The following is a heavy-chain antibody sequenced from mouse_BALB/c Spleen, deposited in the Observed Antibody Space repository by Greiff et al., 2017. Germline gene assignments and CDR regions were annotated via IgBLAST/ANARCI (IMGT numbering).Heavy chain of an antibody. J-gene: IGHJ4*01. CDR2: ISYSGST. CDR3: SRDRSYAMDY. Sequence: EVKLMESGPGLVKPSQSLSLTCTVTGYSITSDYAWNWNRQFPGNKLELMGYISYSGSTSYNPSLKSRTSITRDTSKNQYFLQLNSVTTEDTATYYCSRDRSYAMDYWGQGTSVTVSS. D-gene: IGHD2-14*01. V-gene: IGHV3-2*02. CDR1: GYSITSDYA.